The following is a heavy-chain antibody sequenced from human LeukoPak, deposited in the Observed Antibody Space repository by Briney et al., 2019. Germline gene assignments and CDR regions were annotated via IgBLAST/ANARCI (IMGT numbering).Heavy chain of an antibody. Sequence: GGSLRLSCAASRFTFSSCAMSWVRQAPGKGLEWVSAISGSGGSTYYADFVKGRFTISRDNSKSTLYLQMNSLRAEDTAVYYCAKEDPAGGDSYYFDYWGQGTLVTVSS. D-gene: IGHD2-21*02. CDR3: AKEDPAGGDSYYFDY. CDR2: ISGSGGST. J-gene: IGHJ4*02. CDR1: RFTFSSCA. V-gene: IGHV3-23*01.